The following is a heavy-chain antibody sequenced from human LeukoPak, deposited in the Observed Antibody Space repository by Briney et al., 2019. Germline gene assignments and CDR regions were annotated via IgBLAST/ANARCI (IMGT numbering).Heavy chain of an antibody. J-gene: IGHJ4*02. Sequence: SETLSLTCTVSGGSISSSGYYWGWLRQPPGKGLEWIGSIYHSGSTYYNPSLKSRVTISVDTSKNQFSLKLSPVTAADTAVYYCARGVAVAGTIDYWGQGTLVTVSS. V-gene: IGHV4-39*07. CDR3: ARGVAVAGTIDY. CDR2: IYHSGST. D-gene: IGHD6-19*01. CDR1: GGSISSSGYY.